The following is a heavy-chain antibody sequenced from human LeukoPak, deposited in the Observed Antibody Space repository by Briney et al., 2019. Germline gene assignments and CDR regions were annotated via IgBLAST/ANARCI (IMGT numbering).Heavy chain of an antibody. CDR2: IYYSGST. Sequence: PSETLSLTCTVSGGSITSYYWSWIRQPPGKGLEWIGYIYYSGSTNYNPSLKSRVTISVDTSKNQFSLKLSSVTAADTAVYYCARAFRDYYDSSGYYYDFDYWGQGTLVTVSS. V-gene: IGHV4-59*01. J-gene: IGHJ4*02. CDR3: ARAFRDYYDSSGYYYDFDY. CDR1: GGSITSYY. D-gene: IGHD3-22*01.